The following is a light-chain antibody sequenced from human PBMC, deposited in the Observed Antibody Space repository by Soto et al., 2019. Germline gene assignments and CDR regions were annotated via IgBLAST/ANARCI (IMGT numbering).Light chain of an antibody. J-gene: IGKJ1*01. CDR2: GAS. CDR1: QSVSSY. V-gene: IGKV3-20*01. Sequence: SPYKKSKCPGERDTLSCRASQSVSSYLAWYQQKPGQAPRLLIYGASNRASGIPDRFSGSGSGTDFTLTFCCLEPDDFAVYLWAPHGSSGAFAQGTKVDIK. CDR3: APHGSSGA.